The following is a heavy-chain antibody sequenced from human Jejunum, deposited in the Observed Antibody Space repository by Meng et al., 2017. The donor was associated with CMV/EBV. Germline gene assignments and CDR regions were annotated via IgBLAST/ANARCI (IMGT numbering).Heavy chain of an antibody. CDR3: AKDAGTATGLSALEI. J-gene: IGHJ3*02. CDR1: SLSRYA. V-gene: IGHV3-23*01. Sequence: SLSRYAMDWVRREPGKGLEWVSAISTSGDSVYYADSVKGRFIVSRDNSKNTMYLQMNSPRAEDTAVYYCAKDAGTATGLSALEIWGQGAVVTVSS. CDR2: ISTSGDSV. D-gene: IGHD6-13*01.